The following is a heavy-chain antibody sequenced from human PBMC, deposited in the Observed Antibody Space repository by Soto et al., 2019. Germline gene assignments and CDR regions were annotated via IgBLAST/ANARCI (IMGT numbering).Heavy chain of an antibody. D-gene: IGHD4-17*01. Sequence: SVKVSCKASGGTFSSYAISWVRQAPGQGLEWMGGIIPIFGTANYAQKFQGRVTITADESTSTAYMELSSLRSEDTAVYYCARDSLTTVVTGSYYGMDVWGQGTTVTVSS. CDR3: ARDSLTTVVTGSYYGMDV. J-gene: IGHJ6*02. CDR2: IIPIFGTA. CDR1: GGTFSSYA. V-gene: IGHV1-69*13.